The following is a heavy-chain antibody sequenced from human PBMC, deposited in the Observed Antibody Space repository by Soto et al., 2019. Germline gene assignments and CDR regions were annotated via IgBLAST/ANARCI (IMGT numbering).Heavy chain of an antibody. J-gene: IGHJ6*03. CDR3: ARVGDDNQDPYYYYYMDV. Sequence: QVQLVQSGAEVKKPGASVKVSCKASGYTFTSYGISWVRQAPGQGLEWMGWISAYNGNTNYAQKLQGRVTMTTDTSTSTAYMELRSLRYDDTAVYYCARVGDDNQDPYYYYYMDVWGKGTTVTVSS. V-gene: IGHV1-18*01. D-gene: IGHD3-10*01. CDR1: GYTFTSYG. CDR2: ISAYNGNT.